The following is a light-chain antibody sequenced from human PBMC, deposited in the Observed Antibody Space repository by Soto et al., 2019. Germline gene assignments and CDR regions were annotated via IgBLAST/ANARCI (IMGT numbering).Light chain of an antibody. Sequence: DIQMTQSPSTLSASVGDRVTITCRASQSISSWLAWYQQKPGKAPKFLIYDASNLESGVPSRFSGSGSGTEFTLTISSLQPDDFATYYCQQYNSYLYTFGQGTKVDIK. J-gene: IGKJ2*01. CDR1: QSISSW. CDR2: DAS. V-gene: IGKV1-5*01. CDR3: QQYNSYLYT.